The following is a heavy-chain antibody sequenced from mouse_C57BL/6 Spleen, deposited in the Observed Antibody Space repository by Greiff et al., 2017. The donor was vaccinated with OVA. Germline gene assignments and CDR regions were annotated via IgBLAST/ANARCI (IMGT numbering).Heavy chain of an antibody. J-gene: IGHJ4*01. Sequence: DVMLVESGGGLVQPGGSLKLSCAASGFTFSDYYMYWVRQTPEKRLEWVAYISNGGGSTYYPDTVKGRFTISRDNAKNTLYLQMSRLKSEDTAMYYCARRLGRGYYYAMDYWGQGTSVTVSS. CDR3: ARRLGRGYYYAMDY. CDR2: ISNGGGST. CDR1: GFTFSDYY. D-gene: IGHD4-1*01. V-gene: IGHV5-12*01.